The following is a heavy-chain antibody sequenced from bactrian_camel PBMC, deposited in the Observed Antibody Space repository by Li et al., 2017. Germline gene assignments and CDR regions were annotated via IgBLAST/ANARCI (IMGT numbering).Heavy chain of an antibody. CDR2: IDGYGTR. Sequence: HVQLVESGGGSVQAGGSLTLSCAASGYTTRSKCMGWFRQAPGKEREEVARIDGYGTRTYADSVKGRFTISRNNAKNTLYLEMSSLKPEDTAVYYCAADAMIYAFSHVGGGDRCPSISSDYNYWGQGTQVTVS. CDR1: GYTTRSKC. D-gene: IGHD1*01. CDR3: AADAMIYAFSHVGGGDRCPSISSDYNY. V-gene: IGHV3S53*01. J-gene: IGHJ4*01.